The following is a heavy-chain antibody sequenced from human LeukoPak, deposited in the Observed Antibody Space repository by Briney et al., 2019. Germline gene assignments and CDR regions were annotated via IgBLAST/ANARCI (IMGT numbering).Heavy chain of an antibody. Sequence: ASVKVSCKASGYTFTGYYMHWVRQAPGQGLEWMGWINPNSGGTNYARKFQGRVTMTRDTSISTAYMELSRLRSDDTDVYYCARSLGHYDSSGYYSEGVIDYWGQGTLVTVSS. CDR1: GYTFTGYY. D-gene: IGHD3-22*01. V-gene: IGHV1-2*02. CDR2: INPNSGGT. J-gene: IGHJ4*02. CDR3: ARSLGHYDSSGYYSEGVIDY.